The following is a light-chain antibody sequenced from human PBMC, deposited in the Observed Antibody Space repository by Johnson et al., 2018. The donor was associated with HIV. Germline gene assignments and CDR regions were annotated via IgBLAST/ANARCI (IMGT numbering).Light chain of an antibody. J-gene: IGLJ1*01. CDR1: TSNIGSNS. CDR2: DRN. Sequence: QSVLTQPPSVSAAPGQKVTISCSGNTSNIGSNSVSWYQHLPGIAPKLLVYDRNKRPSGIPDRFSGSKSGTSATLGITGLQTGDEADYYCGTWDSILSVYVFGTGTMVTVL. V-gene: IGLV1-51*01. CDR3: GTWDSILSVYV.